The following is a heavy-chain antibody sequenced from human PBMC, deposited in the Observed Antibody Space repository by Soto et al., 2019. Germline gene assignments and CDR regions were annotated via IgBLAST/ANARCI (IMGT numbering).Heavy chain of an antibody. CDR3: ARGRGYGYGIDY. CDR1: GVSVSSGDHY. Sequence: QVQLQESGPGLVKPSQTLSLTCTVSGVSVSSGDHYWSWLRQPPGKGLESIVYIQYGASTYYNPSLTSRTTISVDTSQNQFALMLRSVTAADTAVYYCARGRGYGYGIDYWGQGTLVTVSA. J-gene: IGHJ4*02. D-gene: IGHD5-18*01. V-gene: IGHV4-30-4*01. CDR2: IQYGAST.